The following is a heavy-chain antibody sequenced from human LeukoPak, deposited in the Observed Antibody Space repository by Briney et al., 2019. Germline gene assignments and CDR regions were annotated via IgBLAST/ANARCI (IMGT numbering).Heavy chain of an antibody. CDR2: ISGSGDRT. Sequence: GGSLRLSCAASGFTVSSNYMSWVRQAPGKGLEWVSTISGSGDRTYYADSVKGRFTISRDNSKNTLYLQMNSLRAEDTAVYYCAKANVVEQFYDILTAYYFDYWGQGTLVTVSS. CDR1: GFTVSSNY. CDR3: AKANVVEQFYDILTAYYFDY. J-gene: IGHJ4*02. D-gene: IGHD3-9*01. V-gene: IGHV3-23*01.